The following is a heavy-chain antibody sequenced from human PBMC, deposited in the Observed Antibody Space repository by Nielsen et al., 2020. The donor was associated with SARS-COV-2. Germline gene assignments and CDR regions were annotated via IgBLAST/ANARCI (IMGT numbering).Heavy chain of an antibody. D-gene: IGHD6-13*01. CDR1: GFTFSSYA. J-gene: IGHJ4*02. Sequence: GESLKISCAASGFTFSSYAMHWVRQAPGKGLEWVAVKSYDGSNKYYADSVKGRFTISRDNSKNTLYLQMNSLRAEDTAVYYCARGRPGIAAAGLDYWGQGTLVTVSS. CDR3: ARGRPGIAAAGLDY. V-gene: IGHV3-30*04. CDR2: KSYDGSNK.